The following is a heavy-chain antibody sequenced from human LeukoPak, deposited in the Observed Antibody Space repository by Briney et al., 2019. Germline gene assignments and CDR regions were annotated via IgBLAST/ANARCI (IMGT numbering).Heavy chain of an antibody. Sequence: SETLSLTCTASGGSISSGGYYWSWIRQHPGKGLEWIAYIYYSGSTYYNPSLKSRVTISVDTSKTQLSLKLSSVTAADTAVYYCARGLWGAKRMVRGVTYGMDVWGQGTTVTVSS. CDR2: IYYSGST. CDR1: GGSISSGGYY. D-gene: IGHD3-10*01. V-gene: IGHV4-31*03. CDR3: ARGLWGAKRMVRGVTYGMDV. J-gene: IGHJ6*02.